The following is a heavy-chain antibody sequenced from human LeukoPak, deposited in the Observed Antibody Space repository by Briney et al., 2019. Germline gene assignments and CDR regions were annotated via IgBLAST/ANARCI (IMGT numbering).Heavy chain of an antibody. J-gene: IGHJ4*02. Sequence: GKXLXXXGEINHSGSTNYTPSLKSRVTISVDTSKNQFSLKLSSVTAADTAVYYCARVDTAMGAIYFDYWGQGTLVTVSS. CDR2: INHSGST. D-gene: IGHD5-18*01. CDR3: ARVDTAMGAIYFDY. V-gene: IGHV4-34*01.